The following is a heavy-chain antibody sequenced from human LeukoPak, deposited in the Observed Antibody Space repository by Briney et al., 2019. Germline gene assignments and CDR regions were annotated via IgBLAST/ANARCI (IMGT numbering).Heavy chain of an antibody. Sequence: GGSLRLSCAASGFTFSSYWMHWVRQAPGKGLVWVSLINSDGSSTSYADSVKGRFTISRDNAKNTLYLQMNSLRAEDTAVYYCATLYGSSYISFDYWGQGTLVTLSS. CDR1: GFTFSSYW. CDR2: INSDGSST. D-gene: IGHD2-8*01. J-gene: IGHJ4*02. V-gene: IGHV3-74*01. CDR3: ATLYGSSYISFDY.